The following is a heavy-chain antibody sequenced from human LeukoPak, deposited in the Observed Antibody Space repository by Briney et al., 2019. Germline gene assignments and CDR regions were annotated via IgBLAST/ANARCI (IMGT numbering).Heavy chain of an antibody. Sequence: GGSLRLSCAASGFTFSSYAMHWVRQAPGKGLEWVAVISYDGSNKYYADSVKGRFTISRDNSKNTLYLQMNSLRAEDMAVYYCARERKLQRIFGAFDIWGQGTMVTVSS. D-gene: IGHD1-1*01. CDR1: GFTFSSYA. J-gene: IGHJ3*02. CDR2: ISYDGSNK. V-gene: IGHV3-30*04. CDR3: ARERKLQRIFGAFDI.